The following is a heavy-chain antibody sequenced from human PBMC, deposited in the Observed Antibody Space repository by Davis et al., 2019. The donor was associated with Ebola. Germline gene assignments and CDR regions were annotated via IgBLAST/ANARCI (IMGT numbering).Heavy chain of an antibody. V-gene: IGHV3-21*04. CDR2: ISISSNYI. Sequence: GESLKISCAASGFVFRNYVMSWVRQAPGKGLEWVSFISISSNYIYYADSVKGRFTISRDNSHNTLYLQMSSLRAEDTAIYYCLPWPKFGIGDYRGQGALVTVSS. J-gene: IGHJ4*02. CDR1: GFVFRNYV. CDR3: LPWPKFGIGDY. D-gene: IGHD1-26*01.